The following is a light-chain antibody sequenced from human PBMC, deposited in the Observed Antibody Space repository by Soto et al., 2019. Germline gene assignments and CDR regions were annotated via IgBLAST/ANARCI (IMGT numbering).Light chain of an antibody. J-gene: IGKJ5*01. CDR3: QKYNSGLIT. Sequence: DIQMTQSPSAMSASVGDRVTITCRASQSISSYLAWYQQKPGKVPKLLIYGAYTLQSGVPSRFSGSGSGTDFTLTISSLQPEDVAIYYCQKYNSGLITFGQGTRLEIK. CDR1: QSISSY. CDR2: GAY. V-gene: IGKV1-27*01.